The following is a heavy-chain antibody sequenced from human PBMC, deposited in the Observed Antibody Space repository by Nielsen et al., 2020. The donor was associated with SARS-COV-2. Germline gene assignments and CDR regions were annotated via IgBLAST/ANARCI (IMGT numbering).Heavy chain of an antibody. Sequence: VRQMPGKGLEWVANIKQDGSEKYYVDSVKGRFTISRDNAKNSLYLQMNSLRAEDTAVYYCARDLPYYDFWSGYYALGGMDVWGQGTTVTVSS. CDR3: ARDLPYYDFWSGYYALGGMDV. CDR2: IKQDGSEK. V-gene: IGHV3-7*05. J-gene: IGHJ6*02. D-gene: IGHD3-3*01.